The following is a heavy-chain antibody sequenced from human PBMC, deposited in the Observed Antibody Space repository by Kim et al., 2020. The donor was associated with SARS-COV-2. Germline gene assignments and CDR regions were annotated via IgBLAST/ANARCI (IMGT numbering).Heavy chain of an antibody. CDR3: ARADGYSSGWYYFDY. D-gene: IGHD6-19*01. J-gene: IGHJ4*02. V-gene: IGHV3-30*01. Sequence: DSVKGRFTISRDNSKNTLYLQMNSLRAEDTAVYYCARADGYSSGWYYFDYWGQGTLVTVSS.